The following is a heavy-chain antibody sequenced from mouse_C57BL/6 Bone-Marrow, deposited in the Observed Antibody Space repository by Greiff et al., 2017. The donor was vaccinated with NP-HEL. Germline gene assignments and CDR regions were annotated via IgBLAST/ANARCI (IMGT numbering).Heavy chain of an antibody. V-gene: IGHV3-6*01. Sequence: DVQLQESGPGLVKPSQSLSLTCSVTGYSITSGYYWNWIRQFPGNKLEWMGYISYDGSNNYNPSLKNRISITRDTSKNQFFLKLNSVTTEDTATYYCARTGTKDYWYFDVWGTGTTVTVSS. CDR2: ISYDGSN. J-gene: IGHJ1*03. CDR1: GYSITSGYY. CDR3: ARTGTKDYWYFDV. D-gene: IGHD4-1*01.